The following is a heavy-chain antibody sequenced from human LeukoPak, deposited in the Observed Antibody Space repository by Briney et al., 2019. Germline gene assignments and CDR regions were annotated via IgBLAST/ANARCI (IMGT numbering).Heavy chain of an antibody. V-gene: IGHV3-74*01. CDR3: AKDLTIFGVVSRNYYGMDV. J-gene: IGHJ6*02. Sequence: GGSLRLSCAASGLTFSSHWMHWVRQAPGKGLVWVSRITNDGSSTTYADSVKGRFTISRDNSKNTLYLQMNSLRAEDTAVYYCAKDLTIFGVVSRNYYGMDVWGQGTTVTVSS. D-gene: IGHD3-3*01. CDR1: GLTFSSHW. CDR2: ITNDGSST.